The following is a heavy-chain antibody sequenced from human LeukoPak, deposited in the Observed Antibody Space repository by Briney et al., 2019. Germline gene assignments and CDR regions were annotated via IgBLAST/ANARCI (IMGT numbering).Heavy chain of an antibody. V-gene: IGHV1-69*05. CDR3: ARARCSSTSCYYKGYYYMDV. CDR2: IIPIFGTA. J-gene: IGHJ6*03. Sequence: ASVKVSCKASGYTFTGYYMHWVRQAPGQGLEWMGGIIPIFGTANYAQKFQGRVTITTDESTSTAYMELSSLRSEDTAVYYCARARCSSTSCYYKGYYYMDVWGKGTTVTVSS. CDR1: GYTFTGYY. D-gene: IGHD2-2*01.